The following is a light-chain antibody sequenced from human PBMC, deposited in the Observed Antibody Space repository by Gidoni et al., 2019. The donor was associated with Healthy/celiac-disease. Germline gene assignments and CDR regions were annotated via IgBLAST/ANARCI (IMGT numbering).Light chain of an antibody. CDR3: QAWDSNAEF. CDR1: RLGDKY. V-gene: IGLV3-1*01. Sequence: SYDLTQPPSVSVSPGQTASITCSGDRLGDKYTYWYQHKSGQSPVLVMYQDTKRPSGIPERFSGSNSGNTATLTISGTQTLDEADYYCQAWDSNAEFFGTGTKVMVL. CDR2: QDT. J-gene: IGLJ1*01.